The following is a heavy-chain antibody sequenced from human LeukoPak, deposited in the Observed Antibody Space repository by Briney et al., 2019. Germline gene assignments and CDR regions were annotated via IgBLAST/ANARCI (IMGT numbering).Heavy chain of an antibody. Sequence: ASVKVSCKASGYTFTGYYMHWVRQAPGQGLEWMGWINPNSCGTNYAQKFQGRVTMTRDTSISTAYMELSRLRSEDTAVYYCARAYDILTGYYDWGQGTLVTVSS. CDR3: ARAYDILTGYYD. CDR1: GYTFTGYY. J-gene: IGHJ4*02. D-gene: IGHD3-9*01. CDR2: INPNSCGT. V-gene: IGHV1-2*02.